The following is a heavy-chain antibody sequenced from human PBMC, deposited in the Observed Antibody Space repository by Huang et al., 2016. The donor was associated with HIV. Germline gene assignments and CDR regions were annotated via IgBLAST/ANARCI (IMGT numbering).Heavy chain of an antibody. CDR3: VRESLYFGDFLFDH. V-gene: IGHV1-18*04. CDR2: VSANSGDI. CDR1: GFTFTNYG. J-gene: IGHJ4*02. D-gene: IGHD3-10*01. Sequence: QVQLVQSGAEVKRPGASLKVSCKTSGFTFTNYGFSWVRPAPGQGLEWLGWVSANSGDINDEVKVEGRVSMTTDTTSGTAYMELRRLTSDDTATYYCVRESLYFGDFLFDHWGQGTPVTVSA.